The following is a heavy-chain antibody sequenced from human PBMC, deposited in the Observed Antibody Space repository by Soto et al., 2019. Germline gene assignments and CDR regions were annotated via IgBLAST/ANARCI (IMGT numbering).Heavy chain of an antibody. CDR1: GFTFSHHG. V-gene: IGHV3-33*01. D-gene: IGHD1-26*01. CDR3: ARWDLEW. CDR2: IWYDGSLK. Sequence: QVQLVESGGGVVQPGKSLRLSCAASGFTFSHHGIHWVRQAPGKGLEWVAVIWYDGSLKYYADSVQGRFIVSRDNSKNTVYLQMNCVRVEDTAVYYCARWDLEWWGQGALVTGSS. J-gene: IGHJ4*02.